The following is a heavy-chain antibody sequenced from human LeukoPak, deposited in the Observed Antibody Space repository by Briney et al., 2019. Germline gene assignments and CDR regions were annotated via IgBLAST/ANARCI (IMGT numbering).Heavy chain of an antibody. V-gene: IGHV3-21*01. CDR1: GFDFSGYT. CDR3: TRVNGDFVDAYYYFYMDV. D-gene: IGHD4-17*01. CDR2: ITSSSGDI. J-gene: IGHJ6*03. Sequence: GGSLRLSCAASGFDFSGYTMTWVRQAPGRGLEWVSAITSSSGDIYYADSGKGRFTISRDNAKKSLFMVMNSLRAEDTAVYYCTRVNGDFVDAYYYFYMDVWGKGTTVTVSS.